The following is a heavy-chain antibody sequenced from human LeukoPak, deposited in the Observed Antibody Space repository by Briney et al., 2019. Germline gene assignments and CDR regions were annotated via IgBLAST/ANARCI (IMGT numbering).Heavy chain of an antibody. CDR2: ISYDGSNK. V-gene: IGHV3-30*18. CDR1: GFTFSSYG. D-gene: IGHD2-2*01. J-gene: IGHJ4*02. CDR3: AKDPRDIVVVPAASYFDY. Sequence: PGRSLRLSCAASGFTFSSYGMHWVCQAPGRGLEWVAVISYDGSNKYYADSVKGRFTISRDNSKNTLYLQMNSLRAEDTAVYYCAKDPRDIVVVPAASYFDYWGQGTLVTVSS.